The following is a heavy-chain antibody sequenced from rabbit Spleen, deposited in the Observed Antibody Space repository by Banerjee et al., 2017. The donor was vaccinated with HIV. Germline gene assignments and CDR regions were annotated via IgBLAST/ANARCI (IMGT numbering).Heavy chain of an antibody. V-gene: IGHV1S40*01. CDR3: ARDTSSSFSSYGMDL. D-gene: IGHD1-1*01. CDR1: GVSFSGSSY. CDR2: IEAGSSGFT. Sequence: QSLEESGGDLVKPGGTLTLTCIASGVSFSGSSYMCWVRQAPGKGLEWIACIEAGSSGFTYFASWAKGRFTISKTSSTTVTLQMTSLTAADTATYFCARDTSSSFSSYGMDLWGQGTLVTVS. J-gene: IGHJ6*01.